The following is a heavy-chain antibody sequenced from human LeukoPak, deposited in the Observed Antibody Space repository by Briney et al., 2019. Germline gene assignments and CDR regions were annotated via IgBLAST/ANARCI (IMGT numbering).Heavy chain of an antibody. CDR3: ASGLCGDYGQWSSMNY. CDR2: IIPILGIA. Sequence: SVKVSCKASGGTFSNYAISWVRQAPGQGLEWMGRIIPILGIANYAQKFQDRVTITADKSTSTAYMDLSSLRSEDTAIYYCASGLCGDYGQWSSMNYWGQGTLVTVSS. V-gene: IGHV1-69*04. J-gene: IGHJ4*02. CDR1: GGTFSNYA. D-gene: IGHD4-17*01.